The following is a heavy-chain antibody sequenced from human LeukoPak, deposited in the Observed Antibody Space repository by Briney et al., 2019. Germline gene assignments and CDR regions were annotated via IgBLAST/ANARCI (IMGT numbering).Heavy chain of an antibody. V-gene: IGHV3-30-3*01. Sequence: PGGSLRLSCAASGFTFSSYAMSWVRQAPGKGLEWVAVISYDGSNKYYADSVKGRFTISRDNSKNTLYLQMNSLRAEDTAVYYCARDRIAYSSGWDATDYWGQGTLVTVSS. CDR3: ARDRIAYSSGWDATDY. D-gene: IGHD6-19*01. CDR2: ISYDGSNK. J-gene: IGHJ4*02. CDR1: GFTFSSYA.